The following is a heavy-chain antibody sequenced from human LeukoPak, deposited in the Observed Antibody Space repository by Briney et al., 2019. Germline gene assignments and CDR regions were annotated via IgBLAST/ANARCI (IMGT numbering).Heavy chain of an antibody. CDR2: ISSSGSTI. V-gene: IGHV3-11*01. CDR3: ATTYYDFWSGYKFDY. D-gene: IGHD3-3*01. CDR1: GFTFSDYY. J-gene: IGHJ4*02. Sequence: PGGSLRLSCAASGFTFSDYYMSWIRQAPGKGLEWVSYISSSGSTIYYADSVKGRFTISRDNAKNTLYLQMNSLRAEDTAVYYCATTYYDFWSGYKFDYWGQGTLVTVSS.